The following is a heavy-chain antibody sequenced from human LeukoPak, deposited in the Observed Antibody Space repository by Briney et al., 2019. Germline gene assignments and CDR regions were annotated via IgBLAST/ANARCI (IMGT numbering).Heavy chain of an antibody. J-gene: IGHJ4*02. Sequence: SETLSLTCTVSGGSISSSSYYWGWIRQPPGKGLEWIGSIYYSGSTYYNPSLRSRVTISVDTSKNQFSLKLSSVTAADTAVYYCTRVKGDFFEYWGQGTLVTVSS. CDR2: IYYSGST. CDR1: GGSISSSSYY. V-gene: IGHV4-39*07. CDR3: TRVKGDFFEY.